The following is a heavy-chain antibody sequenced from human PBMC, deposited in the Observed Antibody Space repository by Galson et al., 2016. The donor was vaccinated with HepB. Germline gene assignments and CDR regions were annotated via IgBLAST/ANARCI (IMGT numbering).Heavy chain of an antibody. Sequence: QSGAEVKKPGASVKVSCKASGYTFTSHPIHWVRQAPGQSLEWMAWILTVNGATKCSQKFQDRVTITRDTSATTVYMELSSLRSEDTAVYYCASRIGGLYYGYWGQGTMVTVSS. J-gene: IGHJ3*01. CDR1: GYTFTSHP. CDR3: ASRIGGLYYGY. V-gene: IGHV1-3*04. D-gene: IGHD3-10*01. CDR2: ILTVNGAT.